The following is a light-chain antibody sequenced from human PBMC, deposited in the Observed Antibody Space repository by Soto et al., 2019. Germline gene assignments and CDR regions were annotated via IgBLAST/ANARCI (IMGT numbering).Light chain of an antibody. V-gene: IGKV3D-20*02. J-gene: IGKJ5*01. CDR1: QSVSSSY. Sequence: EIVLTQSPATLSLSPGERATLSCRASQSVSSSYLAWYQQKPGQAPRLLIYGASSRATGIPDRFSGSGSGTDFTLTISYLEPEDFAVYYCLQRSDWPITFGQGTRLEIK. CDR3: LQRSDWPIT. CDR2: GAS.